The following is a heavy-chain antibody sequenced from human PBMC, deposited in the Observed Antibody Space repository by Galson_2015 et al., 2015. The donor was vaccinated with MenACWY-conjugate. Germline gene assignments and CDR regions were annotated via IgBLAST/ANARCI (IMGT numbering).Heavy chain of an antibody. Sequence: SLRLSCAASGFTFSSYAISWVRQAPGKGLEWVSAISATDGYTYYAASVKGRFTLSRDDSKNTLYLQMNSLRVEDTAIYYCTKDWYGSGSYFFDSWGQGTLVTVSS. CDR2: ISATDGYT. D-gene: IGHD3-10*01. CDR1: GFTFSSYA. CDR3: TKDWYGSGSYFFDS. J-gene: IGHJ4*02. V-gene: IGHV3-23*01.